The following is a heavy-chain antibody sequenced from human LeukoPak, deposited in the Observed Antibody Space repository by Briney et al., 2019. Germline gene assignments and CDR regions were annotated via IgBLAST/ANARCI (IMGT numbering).Heavy chain of an antibody. CDR2: IYYRGST. V-gene: IGHV4-31*03. CDR1: GGSIISGGYY. D-gene: IGHD7-27*01. CDR3: ASWVVPGPLDY. Sequence: PSETLSVTCTVSGGSIISGGYYWSWIRQHPGKGLEWIGYIYYRGSTYYNPSLKSRVTISVDTSKNQFSLNLTSVTAADTAVYYCASWVVPGPLDYWRQGTLVTVSS. J-gene: IGHJ4*02.